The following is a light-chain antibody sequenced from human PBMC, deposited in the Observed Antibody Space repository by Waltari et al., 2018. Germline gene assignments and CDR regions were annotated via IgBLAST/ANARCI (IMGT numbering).Light chain of an antibody. CDR2: TAS. CDR3: QQLNSYPPT. Sequence: IQLTQSPSSLPASVGDTVTITCLASQGISNYLAWYPQTSGKAPKLLIYTASTLQSGVPSRFSGRGSGTDFTLTISSLQPEDFATYYCQQLNSYPPTFGGGTKVEIK. J-gene: IGKJ4*01. CDR1: QGISNY. V-gene: IGKV1-9*01.